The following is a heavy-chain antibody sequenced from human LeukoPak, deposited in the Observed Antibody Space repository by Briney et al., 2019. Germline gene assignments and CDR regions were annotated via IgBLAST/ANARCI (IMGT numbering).Heavy chain of an antibody. Sequence: ASVKVSCKASGYTFTSYGISWVRQAPGQGLEWMGWISAYNGNTNYAQKLQGRVTMTTDTSTSTAYMELRSLRSDDTAVYYCARDVGPDTAIVISSYYYYYGMDVWGQGTTVTVSS. CDR3: ARDVGPDTAIVISSYYYYYGMDV. CDR1: GYTFTSYG. V-gene: IGHV1-18*01. J-gene: IGHJ6*02. D-gene: IGHD5-18*01. CDR2: ISAYNGNT.